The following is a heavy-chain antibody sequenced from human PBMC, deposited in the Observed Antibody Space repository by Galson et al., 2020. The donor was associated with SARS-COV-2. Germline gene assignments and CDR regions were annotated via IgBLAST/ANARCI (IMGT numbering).Heavy chain of an antibody. CDR2: ISYSGST. D-gene: IGHD3-22*01. CDR3: ARGKGYYDSSGYLDY. V-gene: IGHV4-39*01. J-gene: IGHJ4*02. Sequence: SEPMSPTCTVTTGSISSNTYSWNWNRQPPGTGLEWTGTISYSGSTHYNPSLNSRVTISVDTSKNQFSLKLSSVTAADTAVYYCARGKGYYDSSGYLDYWDQGTLVTVSS. CDR1: TGSISSNTYS.